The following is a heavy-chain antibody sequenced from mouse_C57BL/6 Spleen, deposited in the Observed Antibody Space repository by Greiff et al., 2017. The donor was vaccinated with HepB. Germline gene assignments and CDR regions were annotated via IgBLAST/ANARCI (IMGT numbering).Heavy chain of an antibody. CDR2: ISSGSSTI. CDR1: GFTFSDYG. J-gene: IGHJ4*01. CDR3: ARGTYYYGSSSYYAMDY. D-gene: IGHD1-1*01. Sequence: DVMLVESGGGLVKPGGSLKLSCAASGFTFSDYGMHWVRQAPEKGLEWVAYISSGSSTIYYADTVKGRFTISRDNAKNTLFLQMTSLRSEDTAMYYCARGTYYYGSSSYYAMDYWGQGTSVTVSS. V-gene: IGHV5-17*01.